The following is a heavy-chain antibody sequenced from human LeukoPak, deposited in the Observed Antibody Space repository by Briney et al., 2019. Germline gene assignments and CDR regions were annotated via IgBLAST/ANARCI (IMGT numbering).Heavy chain of an antibody. J-gene: IGHJ4*02. V-gene: IGHV3-7*01. CDR2: IKHDGSDK. CDR1: GCSFSRYC. D-gene: IGHD6-13*01. Sequence: GESLRLSCAVSGCSFSRYCMSWVRQPPGKGLEWVANIKHDGSDKFYVASLKGRFTISRANAKNTLSLQMNSLRGEDTAVYYCARLAEAGFDCWGEGTLVTVSS. CDR3: ARLAEAGFDC.